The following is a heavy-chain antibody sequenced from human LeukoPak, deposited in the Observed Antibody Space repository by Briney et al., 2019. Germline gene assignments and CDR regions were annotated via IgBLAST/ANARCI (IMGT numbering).Heavy chain of an antibody. D-gene: IGHD2/OR15-2a*01. V-gene: IGHV4-38-2*01. Sequence: PSETLSLTCAISGHSTTRGYYWACFRQSPGKGLEWIATFFQSHKSFYNASLESRVTMSLDTSKSQFSLILTSVTAADTAVYSCARVLSFPYLLDSWGRGTQVTVSS. CDR2: FFQSHKS. CDR1: GHSTTRGYY. J-gene: IGHJ4*02. CDR3: ARVLSFPYLLDS.